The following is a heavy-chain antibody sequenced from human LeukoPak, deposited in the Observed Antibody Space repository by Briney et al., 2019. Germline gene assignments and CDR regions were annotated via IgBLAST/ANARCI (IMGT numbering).Heavy chain of an antibody. J-gene: IGHJ4*02. V-gene: IGHV4-38-2*02. CDR2: IFHSGST. CDR3: ARSWFSTGPADY. CDR1: GYSISSGYY. Sequence: SETLSLTCTVSGYSISSGYYWGWIRQPPGKGLEWIGSIFHSGSTYYNPSLKSRVTISVDTSKNQFSLKLTPVTAADTAVYYCARSWFSTGPADYWGQGTLVTVSS. D-gene: IGHD6-13*01.